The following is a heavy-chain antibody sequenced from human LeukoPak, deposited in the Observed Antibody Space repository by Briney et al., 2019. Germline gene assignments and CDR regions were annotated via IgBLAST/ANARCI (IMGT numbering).Heavy chain of an antibody. Sequence: SQTLSLTCAISGDSVSSNSVTWNWIRQPPSRGLEWLGRTYYRSTWYNDYAVSVRGRITVNPDTSKNQFSLHLNSVTPEDTAVYCCARRLTQYDCFDPWGQGILVTVSS. CDR2: TYYRSTWYN. CDR1: GDSVSSNSVT. V-gene: IGHV6-1*01. J-gene: IGHJ5*02. CDR3: ARRLTQYDCFDP. D-gene: IGHD2-2*01.